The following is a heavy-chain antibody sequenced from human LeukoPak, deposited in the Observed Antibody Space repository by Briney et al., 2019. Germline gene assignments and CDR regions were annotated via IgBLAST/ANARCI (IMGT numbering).Heavy chain of an antibody. D-gene: IGHD3-22*01. CDR3: AREYYYDSSGYYIDY. CDR2: IIPFLGIA. V-gene: IGHV1-69*04. CDR1: GGTFSSYA. Sequence: SVKVSCKASGGTFSSYAISWVRQAPGQGLEWMGRIIPFLGIATYAQKFQGRVTITADKSTSTAYMELSSLRSEDTAVYYCAREYYYDSSGYYIDYWGQGTLVTVSS. J-gene: IGHJ4*02.